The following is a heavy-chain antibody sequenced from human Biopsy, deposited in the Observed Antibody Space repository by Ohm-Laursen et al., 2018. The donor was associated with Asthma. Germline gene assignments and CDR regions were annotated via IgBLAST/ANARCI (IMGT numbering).Heavy chain of an antibody. CDR1: GFMFRSFG. Sequence: SLRLSCAATGFMFRSFGMHWVRQAPGKGLEWVTVISYDGNHKFYEDSVKGRFTISRDNSKNTLYLQMNSLRTEDTAVYYCAKRRGYSGHDNDYWGQGTLVTVSS. CDR3: AKRRGYSGHDNDY. CDR2: ISYDGNHK. V-gene: IGHV3-30*18. J-gene: IGHJ4*02. D-gene: IGHD5-12*01.